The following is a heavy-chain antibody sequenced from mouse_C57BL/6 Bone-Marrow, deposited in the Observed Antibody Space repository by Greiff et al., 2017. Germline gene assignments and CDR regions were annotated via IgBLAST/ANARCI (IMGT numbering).Heavy chain of an antibody. J-gene: IGHJ4*01. V-gene: IGHV5-12*01. CDR2: ISNGGGST. CDR3: ARHNYYGYAMDY. D-gene: IGHD1-1*01. Sequence: EVQGVESGGGLVQPGGSLKLSCAASGFTFSDYYMYWVRQTPEKRLEWVAYISNGGGSTYYPDTVKGRFTISRDNAKNTLYLQMSRLKSEDTAMYYCARHNYYGYAMDYWGQGTSVTVSS. CDR1: GFTFSDYY.